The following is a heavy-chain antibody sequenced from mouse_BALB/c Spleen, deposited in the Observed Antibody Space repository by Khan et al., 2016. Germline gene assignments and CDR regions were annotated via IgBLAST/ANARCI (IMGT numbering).Heavy chain of an antibody. V-gene: IGHV1-7*01. Sequence: QVQLQQSGTELAKPGASVKMSCKASGYTFTSYWMLWVKQRPGQGLEWIGYINPHTGYTDYNQKFKDKATLTADKASSRAYMPLRSLTSEDCAVYCGARGDDRGQGTTLTVSS. CDR2: INPHTGYT. CDR1: GYTFTSYW. CDR3: ARGDD. J-gene: IGHJ2*01.